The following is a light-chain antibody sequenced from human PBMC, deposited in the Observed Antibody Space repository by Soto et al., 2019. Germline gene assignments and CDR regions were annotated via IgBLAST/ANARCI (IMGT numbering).Light chain of an antibody. CDR3: QQYDSSPLT. CDR1: QSVSSSF. CDR2: GAS. V-gene: IGKV3-20*01. J-gene: IGKJ4*01. Sequence: EIVLTQSPCTLSLSPGERATLSCRASQSVSSSFLTWYQQKPGQAPRLLIYGASSMATGIPDRFSGSGSGTDFTLTISRLQPEDFAVYYCQQYDSSPLTFGGGTKVDI.